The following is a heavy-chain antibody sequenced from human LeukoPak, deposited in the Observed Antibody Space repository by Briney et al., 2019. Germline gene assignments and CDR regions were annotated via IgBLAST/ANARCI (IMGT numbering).Heavy chain of an antibody. CDR3: ASYNPFDAFDF. J-gene: IGHJ3*01. CDR1: GFTFSDAW. Sequence: GGSLRLSCAASGFTFSDAWMSWVRQAPGKGLEWVGRIKSKVNGETTNYAAPVKGRFTISRDDSKNTLSLQMNSLKDEDTAVYYCASYNPFDAFDFWGQGTMVTVSS. D-gene: IGHD3-10*01. CDR2: IKSKVNGETT. V-gene: IGHV3-15*01.